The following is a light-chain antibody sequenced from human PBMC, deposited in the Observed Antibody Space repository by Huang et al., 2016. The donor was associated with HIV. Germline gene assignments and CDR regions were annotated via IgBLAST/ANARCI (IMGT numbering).Light chain of an antibody. V-gene: IGKV1-33*01. CDR3: QQYDGLPPWT. CDR2: DAS. Sequence: DIQMTQSPSSLSAFIGDKVTITCQATQDIARFLNWYQQKPGQAHKLLIYDASTLQTWFPSRFSGSGSGTDFSFTISSLQPEDIATYYCQQYDGLPPWTFGQGTKVEIQ. CDR1: QDIARF. J-gene: IGKJ1*01.